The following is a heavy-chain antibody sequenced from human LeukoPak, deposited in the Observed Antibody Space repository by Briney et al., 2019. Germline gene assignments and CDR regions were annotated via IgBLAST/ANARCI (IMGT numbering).Heavy chain of an antibody. V-gene: IGHV4-61*02. D-gene: IGHD1-26*01. CDR1: GGSISSGSYH. CDR2: IYTSGST. J-gene: IGHJ4*02. Sequence: SETLSLTCTVSGGSISSGSYHWSWIRQPAGKGLEWIGRIYTSGSTNYNPSLKSRVTISVDTSKNQFSLKLSSVTAADTAVYYCARGGYYGSFDYWGQGTLVTVSS. CDR3: ARGGYYGSFDY.